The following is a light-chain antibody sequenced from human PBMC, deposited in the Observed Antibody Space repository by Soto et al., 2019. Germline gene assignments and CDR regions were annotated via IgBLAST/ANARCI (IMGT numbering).Light chain of an antibody. CDR1: QSVSSY. V-gene: IGKV3-11*01. J-gene: IGKJ4*01. Sequence: EIVLTQSPATLSLSPGERATLSCRASQSVSSYLAWYQQKPGQAPRLLIYDASNRATGIPARFSGSGSGTDFTLTISSLETEEFAVFSCQQRSNWPLTFGGGTKVEIK. CDR3: QQRSNWPLT. CDR2: DAS.